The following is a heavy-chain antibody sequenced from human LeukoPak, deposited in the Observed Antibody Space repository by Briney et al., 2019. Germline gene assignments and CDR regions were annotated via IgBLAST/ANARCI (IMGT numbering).Heavy chain of an antibody. Sequence: GGSLRLSCAASGFTFSSYGMHRVRQAPGKGLEWVAFIRYDGSNKYYADSVKGRFTISRDNSKNTLYLQMNSLRAEDTAVYYCAKRGRGIYGSGVYHYYYYMDVWGKGTTVTISS. J-gene: IGHJ6*03. CDR1: GFTFSSYG. D-gene: IGHD3-10*01. V-gene: IGHV3-30*02. CDR2: IRYDGSNK. CDR3: AKRGRGIYGSGVYHYYYYMDV.